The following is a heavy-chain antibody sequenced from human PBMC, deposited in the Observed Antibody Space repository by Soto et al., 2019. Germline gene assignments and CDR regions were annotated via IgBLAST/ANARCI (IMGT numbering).Heavy chain of an antibody. V-gene: IGHV3-72*01. CDR1: GLIFSDYH. CDR3: ARLGGWSGGSNDMDV. Sequence: EVQLVESGGGLVQPGGSLRLSCAASGLIFSDYHMDWVRQAPGKGLEWVGRIRRKANSYTTEYAASVKGRFTISRDDSKNSLYWQMNSLNTEDTAVYYCARLGGWSGGSNDMDVWGQGTTVTVSS. J-gene: IGHJ6*02. D-gene: IGHD6-19*01. CDR2: IRRKANSYTT.